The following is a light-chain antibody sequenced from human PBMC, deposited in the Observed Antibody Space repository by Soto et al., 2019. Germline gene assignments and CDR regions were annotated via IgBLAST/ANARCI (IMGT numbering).Light chain of an antibody. CDR3: QQRSDWRIT. J-gene: IGKJ5*01. V-gene: IGKV3D-20*02. CDR1: QSVSSSY. CDR2: GAS. Sequence: EIVVTQYPGTLSLSPGERATLSCRASQSVSSSYLAWYQQKPGQAPRLLIYGASSRATGIPDRFSGSGSGTDFTLTISRLEPEDFAVYYCQQRSDWRITFGQGTRLEI.